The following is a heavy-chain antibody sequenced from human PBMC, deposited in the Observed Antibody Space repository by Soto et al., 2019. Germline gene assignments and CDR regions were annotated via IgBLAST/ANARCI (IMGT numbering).Heavy chain of an antibody. CDR1: GGSVSSGGYS. Sequence: QLQLQESGSGLLKPSQTLSLTCAVSGGSVSSGGYSWGWIRQPLGKGLEWIGYIYHCGGTDYNPSFQSRSTISLDRSQNQSYLKLESVSAADAAVYYSARSLLTRIRGATIPYYSVMDVWGQGTTVTVSS. CDR2: IYHCGGT. CDR3: ARSLLTRIRGATIPYYSVMDV. V-gene: IGHV4-30-2*01. D-gene: IGHD3-10*01. J-gene: IGHJ6*02.